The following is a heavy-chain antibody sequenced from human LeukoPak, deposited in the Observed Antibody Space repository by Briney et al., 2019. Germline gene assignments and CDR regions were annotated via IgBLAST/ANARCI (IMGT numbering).Heavy chain of an antibody. J-gene: IGHJ5*02. D-gene: IGHD1-26*01. Sequence: SETLPLTCTVSGGSISSYYWSWIRQPPGKGLEWIGYIYYSGSTNYNPSLKSRVTISVDTSKNQFSLKLSSVTAADTAVYYCARDSGTTGWFDPWGQGTLVTVSS. V-gene: IGHV4-59*01. CDR2: IYYSGST. CDR1: GGSISSYY. CDR3: ARDSGTTGWFDP.